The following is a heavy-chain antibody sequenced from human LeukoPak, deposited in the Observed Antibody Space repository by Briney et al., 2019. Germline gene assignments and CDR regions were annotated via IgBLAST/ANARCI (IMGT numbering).Heavy chain of an antibody. Sequence: SETLSLTCAVYGGSFSGYYWSWIRQPPGRGLEWIGEINHSGSTNYNPSLKSRVTISVDTSKNQFSLKLSSVTAADTAVYYCARLSYWGQGTLVTVSS. CDR2: INHSGST. J-gene: IGHJ4*02. CDR3: ARLSY. CDR1: GGSFSGYY. V-gene: IGHV4-34*01.